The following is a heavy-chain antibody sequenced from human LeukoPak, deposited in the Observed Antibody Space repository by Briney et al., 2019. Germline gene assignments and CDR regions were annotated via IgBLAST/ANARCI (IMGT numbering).Heavy chain of an antibody. CDR3: ARSAPYYYDSSGYYFDPRPFDY. J-gene: IGHJ4*02. CDR1: GGTFSSYA. CDR2: IIPIFGTA. Sequence: SVKVSCKASGGTFSSYAISWVRQAPGQGLEWMGGIIPIFGTANYAQKFQGRVTITTDESTSTAYMELSSLRSEDTAVYYCARSAPYYYDSSGYYFDPRPFDYWGQGTLVTVSS. V-gene: IGHV1-69*05. D-gene: IGHD3-22*01.